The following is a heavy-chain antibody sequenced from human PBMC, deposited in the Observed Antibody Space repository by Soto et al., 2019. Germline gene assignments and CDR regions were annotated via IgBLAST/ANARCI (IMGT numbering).Heavy chain of an antibody. D-gene: IGHD1-1*01. CDR1: GGSITSTNYY. Sequence: NPSETLSLTCSVSGGSITSTNYYWGWIRQPPGKGLEWVGSVYYRGSVYSNPSLKGRVNISIDMSKNQFSLNLTSMTAADTAVYYCARPGRVNWDAFDVWGQGTMVTVSS. J-gene: IGHJ3*01. V-gene: IGHV4-39*01. CDR2: VYYRGSV. CDR3: ARPGRVNWDAFDV.